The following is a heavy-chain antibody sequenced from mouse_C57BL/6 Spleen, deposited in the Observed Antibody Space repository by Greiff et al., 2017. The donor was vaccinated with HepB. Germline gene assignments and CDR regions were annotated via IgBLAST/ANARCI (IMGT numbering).Heavy chain of an antibody. CDR3: ELEQYFDV. CDR1: GYSFTGYF. V-gene: IGHV1-20*01. CDR2: INPYNGDT. Sequence: EVMLVESGPELVKPGDSVKISCKASGYSFTGYFMNWVMQSHGKSLEWIGRINPYNGDTFYNQKFKGKATLTVDKSSSTAYMELRSLTSEDSAVYCCELEQYFDVWGTGTTVTVSS. J-gene: IGHJ1*03.